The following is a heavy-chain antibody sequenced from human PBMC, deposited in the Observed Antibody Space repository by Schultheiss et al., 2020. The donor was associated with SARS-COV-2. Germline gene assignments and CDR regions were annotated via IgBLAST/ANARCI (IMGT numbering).Heavy chain of an antibody. CDR1: GGSISSGNYY. Sequence: LRLSCTVSGGSISSGNYYWSWIRQAPGKGLEWIGYIYYSWSTYYSPSLKSRLTMSLDSSKNQFSLRLISVTAADTAVYYCARGAGRQVLLEYHYYGMGVWGQGTTVTVSS. D-gene: IGHD2-15*01. CDR3: ARGAGRQVLLEYHYYGMGV. CDR2: IYYSWST. J-gene: IGHJ6*02. V-gene: IGHV4-30-4*01.